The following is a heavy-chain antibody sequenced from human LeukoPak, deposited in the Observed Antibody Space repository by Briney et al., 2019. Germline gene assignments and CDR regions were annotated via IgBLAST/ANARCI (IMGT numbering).Heavy chain of an antibody. Sequence: SETLSLTCAVSGGSISSGDYYWSWIRQPPGKGLEWIGYTYYSGSTYYNPSLKNRVSISVDTSKNQFSLNLSSVTAADTAVYYCARPYYYDSRIDPWGQGTLVTVSS. V-gene: IGHV4-30-4*01. CDR2: TYYSGST. D-gene: IGHD3-22*01. CDR3: ARPYYYDSRIDP. J-gene: IGHJ5*02. CDR1: GGSISSGDYY.